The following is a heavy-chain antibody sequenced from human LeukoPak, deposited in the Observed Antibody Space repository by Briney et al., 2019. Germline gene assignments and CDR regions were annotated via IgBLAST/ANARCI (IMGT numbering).Heavy chain of an antibody. CDR3: ARVNGCGYGGYFDY. D-gene: IGHD5-18*01. J-gene: IGHJ4*02. CDR1: GGSICSYY. V-gene: IGHV4-59*01. CDR2: IYYSGST. Sequence: PSETLSFTCTVSGGSICSYYWSWIPPPPGKGLEWSGHIYYSGSTNYKPSLKSRVTISVDTSKNQFSLKLSSVTAADTAVYYCARVNGCGYGGYFDYWGQGTLVTVSS.